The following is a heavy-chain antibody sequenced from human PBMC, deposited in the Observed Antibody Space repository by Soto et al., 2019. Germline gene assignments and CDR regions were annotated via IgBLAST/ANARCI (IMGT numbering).Heavy chain of an antibody. Sequence: EVQLLESGGGLVQPGGSLRLSCAASGFSFSSYSMNWVRQAPGKGLEWISYTYISSGTSTIYYADSVKGRFTISRDNAKNSLYLQMNSLRDEDTAVYYCARGSGVYGIDYWGLGTLVTVSS. CDR2: ISSGTSTI. CDR3: ARGSGVYGIDY. D-gene: IGHD2-15*01. J-gene: IGHJ4*02. V-gene: IGHV3-48*02. CDR1: GFSFSSYS.